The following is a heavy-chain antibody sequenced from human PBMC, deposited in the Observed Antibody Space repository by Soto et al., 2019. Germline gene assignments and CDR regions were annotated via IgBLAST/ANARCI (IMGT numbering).Heavy chain of an antibody. Sequence: LSLTCAVYGGSFSGYYWSWIRQPPGKGLEWIGEINHSGSTNYNPSLKSRVTISVDTSKNQFSLKLSSVTAADTAVYYCAILSASGIRFLEWLLVDYWGQGTLVTVSS. D-gene: IGHD3-3*01. J-gene: IGHJ4*02. CDR2: INHSGST. CDR3: AILSASGIRFLEWLLVDY. V-gene: IGHV4-34*01. CDR1: GGSFSGYY.